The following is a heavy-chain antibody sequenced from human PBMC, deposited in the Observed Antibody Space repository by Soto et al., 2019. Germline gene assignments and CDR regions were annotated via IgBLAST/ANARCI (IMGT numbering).Heavy chain of an antibody. CDR3: ARAPPKNYDILTGYYIGYFQH. Sequence: PGRPLRLSYAASGFTFSDYYMSWIRQAPGKGLEWVSYISSSSSYTNYADSVKGRFTISRDNAKNSLYLQMNSLRAEDTAVYYCARAPPKNYDILTGYYIGYFQHWGQGTLVTVSS. V-gene: IGHV3-11*03. CDR2: ISSSSSYT. D-gene: IGHD3-9*01. CDR1: GFTFSDYY. J-gene: IGHJ1*01.